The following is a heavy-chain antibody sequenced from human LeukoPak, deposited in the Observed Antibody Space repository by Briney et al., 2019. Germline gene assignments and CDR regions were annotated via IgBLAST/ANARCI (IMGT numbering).Heavy chain of an antibody. CDR1: GFTVSRNF. V-gene: IGHV3-66*01. CDR2: VHSAGST. CDR3: ARDGPVGLVLDY. J-gene: IGHJ4*02. D-gene: IGHD6-13*01. Sequence: GGSLILSCAASGFTVSRNFMTWVRQAPGMGLEWVSLVHSAGSTYYADSVKGRFTISRDNSKNTLYLQMNSLRAEDTAVYYCARDGPVGLVLDYWGQGTLVTVSS.